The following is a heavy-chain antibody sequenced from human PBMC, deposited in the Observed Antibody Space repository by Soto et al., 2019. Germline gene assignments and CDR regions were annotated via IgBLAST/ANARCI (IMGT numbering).Heavy chain of an antibody. CDR2: ISGSGGST. V-gene: IGHV3-23*01. CDR3: AKDALEWLLFRSDYFDY. Sequence: PGGSLRLSCAASGFTFSSYAMSWVRQAPGKGLEWVSAISGSGGSTYYADSVKGRFTISRDNSKNTLYLQMNSLRAEDTAVYYCAKDALEWLLFRSDYFDYWGQGTLVTVSS. J-gene: IGHJ4*02. CDR1: GFTFSSYA. D-gene: IGHD3-3*01.